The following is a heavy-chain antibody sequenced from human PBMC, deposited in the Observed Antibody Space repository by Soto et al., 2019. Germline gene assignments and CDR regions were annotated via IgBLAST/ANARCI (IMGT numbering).Heavy chain of an antibody. J-gene: IGHJ4*02. CDR2: INPDGSNT. V-gene: IGHV3-74*01. CDR3: AGGIWNDNAY. CDR1: GFTFSGNW. D-gene: IGHD1-1*01. Sequence: PGGSLRFSCAASGFTFSGNWMHWVRQAPGKGLLWVSRINPDGSNTDYADSVKGRFTISRDNAKNTLYLQMNSLRAEDTAVYYCAGGIWNDNAYWGQGTLVTVSS.